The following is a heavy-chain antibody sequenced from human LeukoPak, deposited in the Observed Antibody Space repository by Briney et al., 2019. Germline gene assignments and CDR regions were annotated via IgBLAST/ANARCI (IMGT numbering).Heavy chain of an antibody. V-gene: IGHV1-18*01. CDR1: GYTFTSYG. Sequence: AAVTVSCMASGYTFTSYGLSWVRQAPGQGREWMGWICAYKGNTNYAQKLQGRVTMTTDTSTSTAYMELRSLRSDDTAVYYCAISVPPYSNYATNAFDIWGQGTMVTVSS. CDR2: ICAYKGNT. D-gene: IGHD4-11*01. J-gene: IGHJ3*02. CDR3: AISVPPYSNYATNAFDI.